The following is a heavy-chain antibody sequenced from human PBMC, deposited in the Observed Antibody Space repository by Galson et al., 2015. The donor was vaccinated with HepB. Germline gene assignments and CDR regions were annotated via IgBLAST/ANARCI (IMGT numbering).Heavy chain of an antibody. CDR1: GFTFRSYS. Sequence: SLRLSCAASGFTFRSYSMNWVRQAPGKGLEWVSSIRSSTNSIDYADSVKGRFTVSRDNAKNSLYLEMNSLRVEDTAVYYCARDLSAIDYYYGMDVWGQGTTVTVSS. V-gene: IGHV3-21*01. CDR2: IRSSTNSI. D-gene: IGHD2-21*01. J-gene: IGHJ6*02. CDR3: ARDLSAIDYYYGMDV.